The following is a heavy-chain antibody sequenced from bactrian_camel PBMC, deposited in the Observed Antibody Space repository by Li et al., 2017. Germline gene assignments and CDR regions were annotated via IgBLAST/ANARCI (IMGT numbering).Heavy chain of an antibody. CDR2: IDSTGST. V-gene: IGHV3S53*01. CDR3: AADNCLFLRVRNY. J-gene: IGHJ4*01. Sequence: HVQLVESGGGSVQAGGSLRLSCVVTGNTYRSYCLAWYRQAPGKEREGIAAIDSTGSTNYTDSVKGRFTISLDNAKNILYLQMNSLKTEDTAVYYCAADNCLFLRVRNYWGQGTQVTVS. D-gene: IGHD5*01. CDR1: GNTYRSYC.